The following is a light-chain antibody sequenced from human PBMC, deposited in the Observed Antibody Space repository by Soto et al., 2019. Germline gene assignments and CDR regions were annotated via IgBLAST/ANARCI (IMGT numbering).Light chain of an antibody. CDR2: AAS. J-gene: IGKJ1*01. CDR3: QQYDSSPKT. Sequence: EIVLTQSPDTLSLSPGERATLSCRASQSVSKMFLAWYQQKPGQAPRLLIYAASSRATGIPDRFSGSGSGTEFTLTISRLEPEDFAVYYCQQYDSSPKTFGQGTKVDIK. CDR1: QSVSKMF. V-gene: IGKV3-20*01.